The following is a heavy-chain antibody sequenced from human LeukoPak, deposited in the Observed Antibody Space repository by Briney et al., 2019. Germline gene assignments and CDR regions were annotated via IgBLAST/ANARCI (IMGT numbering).Heavy chain of an antibody. Sequence: PGGSLRLSCTASGFTVSSNYMNWVRQAPGKGLEWVSVIFSGGTTYSADSVQGSFTISGDNSKNTVYLQMNSLRAEDTAVYYCARDPGYYYYGMDVWGQGTTVTVSS. CDR2: IFSGGTT. CDR1: GFTVSSNY. D-gene: IGHD3-10*01. J-gene: IGHJ6*02. CDR3: ARDPGYYYYGMDV. V-gene: IGHV3-66*01.